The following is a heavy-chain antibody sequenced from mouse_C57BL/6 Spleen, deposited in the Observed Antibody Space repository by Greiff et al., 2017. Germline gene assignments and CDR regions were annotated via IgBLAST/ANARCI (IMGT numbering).Heavy chain of an antibody. CDR2: INPSSGYT. Sequence: QVQLKESGAELAKPGASVKLSCKASGYTFTSYWMHWVKQRPGQGLEWIGYINPSSGYTKYTQTVKGKATLTADKSSSTAYMQLSILTYEYSAVYFCAITTVVATNAMDYWGQGTSVTVSS. J-gene: IGHJ4*01. D-gene: IGHD1-1*01. CDR1: GYTFTSYW. V-gene: IGHV1-7*01. CDR3: AITTVVATNAMDY.